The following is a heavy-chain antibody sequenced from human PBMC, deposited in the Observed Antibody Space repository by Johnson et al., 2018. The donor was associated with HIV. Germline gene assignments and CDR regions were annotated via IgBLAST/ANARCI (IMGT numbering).Heavy chain of an antibody. J-gene: IGHJ3*02. V-gene: IGHV3-30-3*01. Sequence: QVQLVESGGGVVQPGRSLRLSCAASGFTFSSYAMHWVRQAPGKGLEWVAIISYDGINKYYADSVKGRFTISRDNSKNTLYLQMNSLRIEDTAGYYCASVDTAMVDTFDIWGQGTMVTVSS. CDR2: ISYDGINK. CDR1: GFTFSSYA. D-gene: IGHD5-18*01. CDR3: ASVDTAMVDTFDI.